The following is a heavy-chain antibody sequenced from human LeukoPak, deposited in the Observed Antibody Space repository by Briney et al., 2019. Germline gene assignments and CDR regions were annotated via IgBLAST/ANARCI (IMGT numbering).Heavy chain of an antibody. CDR1: GFTFSSYG. J-gene: IGHJ4*02. V-gene: IGHV3-30*02. D-gene: IGHD2-2*01. Sequence: GGSLRLSCAASGFTFSSYGMHWVRRAPGKGLEWVAFIRYDGSNKYYADSVKGRFTISRDNSKNTLYLQMNSLRAEDTAVYYCATGSGSTSCRLRVCYFDYWGQGTLVTVSS. CDR2: IRYDGSNK. CDR3: ATGSGSTSCRLRVCYFDY.